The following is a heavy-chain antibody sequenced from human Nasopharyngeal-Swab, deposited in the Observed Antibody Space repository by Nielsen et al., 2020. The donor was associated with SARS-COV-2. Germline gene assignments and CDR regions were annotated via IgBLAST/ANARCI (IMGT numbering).Heavy chain of an antibody. D-gene: IGHD6-19*01. Sequence: GGSLRLSCAASGSTFITYAMNWVRQAPGKGLEWVSAISGSGGSTYYADSVKGRFTISRDNSKNTVYLQLNSLRAGDTAIYYCAKDLSGQWLRGAFHIWGQGTMVTVSS. CDR3: AKDLSGQWLRGAFHI. J-gene: IGHJ3*02. CDR2: ISGSGGST. CDR1: GSTFITYA. V-gene: IGHV3-23*01.